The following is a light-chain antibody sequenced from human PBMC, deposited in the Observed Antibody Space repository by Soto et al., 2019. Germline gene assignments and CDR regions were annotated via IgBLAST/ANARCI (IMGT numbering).Light chain of an antibody. V-gene: IGKV3-20*01. CDR2: DAS. CDR1: QSVNNNY. CDR3: QQYGSSQYT. J-gene: IGKJ2*01. Sequence: EIVLTQSPGTLSLSPGERATLSCRASQSVNNNYLAWYQQKPGQAPRLLIYDASSRATGIPDRFSGSGSGTDFTLTISRLEPEHFAVYYCQQYGSSQYTFGQGTKLEIK.